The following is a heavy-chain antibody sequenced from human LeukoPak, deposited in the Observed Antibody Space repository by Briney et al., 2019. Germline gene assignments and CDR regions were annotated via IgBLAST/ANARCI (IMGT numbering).Heavy chain of an antibody. Sequence: SETLPLTCSVSGGSIRRSGYYWGWVRQPPGKGLTWIGSIYESGTTYYNPSFKSRAFISVDTSKNRFSLQLTSVTAADRGVYFCVKISDIWGRGTTVSVSS. V-gene: IGHV4-39*01. CDR3: VKISDI. J-gene: IGHJ6*02. CDR2: IYESGTT. CDR1: GGSIRRSGYY.